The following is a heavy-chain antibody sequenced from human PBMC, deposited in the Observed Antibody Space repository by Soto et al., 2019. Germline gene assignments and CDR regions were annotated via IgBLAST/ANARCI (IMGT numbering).Heavy chain of an antibody. D-gene: IGHD3-3*01. CDR3: ARQEDRSYDCWSGYLWNPTYFDY. CDR1: GSSFTSYW. V-gene: IGHV5-51*01. CDR2: IYPGDSDT. J-gene: IGHJ4*02. Sequence: GESLNTSCKCSGSSFTSYWNGWLRALRGKGLERMGIIYPGDSDTSYRPSFQGQITISADKSITTACLQSSSMKASDTALSYWARQEDRSYDCWSGYLWNPTYFDYWGQGTLVTVSS.